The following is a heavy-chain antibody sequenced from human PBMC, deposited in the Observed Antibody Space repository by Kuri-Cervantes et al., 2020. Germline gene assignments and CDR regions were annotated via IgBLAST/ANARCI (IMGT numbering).Heavy chain of an antibody. J-gene: IGHJ3*02. Sequence: SETLSLTCAVSGGSISSGGYSWSWIRQPPGKGLEWIGYIYYSGSTNYNPSLKSRVTISVDTSKNQFSLKLSSVTAADTAVYYCARKGNYGDYFYAFDIWGQGTMVTVSS. CDR1: GGSISSGGYS. CDR3: ARKGNYGDYFYAFDI. CDR2: IYYSGST. V-gene: IGHV4-61*08. D-gene: IGHD4-17*01.